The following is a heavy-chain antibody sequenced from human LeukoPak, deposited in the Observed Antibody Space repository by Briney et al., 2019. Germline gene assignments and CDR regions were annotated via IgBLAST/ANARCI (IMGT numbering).Heavy chain of an antibody. CDR1: GGSFSGYY. V-gene: IGHV4-34*01. CDR2: INHSGST. CDR3: ARGGRRYSSGWYDTEDPQNYYFDY. Sequence: SETLSLTCAVYGGSFSGYYWSWIRQPPGKGLEWIGEINHSGSTNSNPSLKSRVTMSVDTSKNQFSLKLSSVTAADTAVYYCARGGRRYSSGWYDTEDPQNYYFDYWGQGTLVTVSS. D-gene: IGHD6-19*01. J-gene: IGHJ4*02.